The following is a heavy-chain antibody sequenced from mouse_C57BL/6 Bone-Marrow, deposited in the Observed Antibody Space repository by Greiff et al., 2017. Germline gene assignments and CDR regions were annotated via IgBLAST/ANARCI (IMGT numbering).Heavy chain of an antibody. D-gene: IGHD2-1*01. Sequence: EVQLQQSGPGLVKPSQSLSLTCSVTGYSFTSGYYWNWIRQFPGNKLEWMGYISYDGSNNYNPSLKNRISVTRDTSKNQYFLKLNSVTTEDTATYYCAIEEHLLWSSRDYWGQGTSVTVSS. V-gene: IGHV3-6*01. J-gene: IGHJ4*01. CDR1: GYSFTSGYY. CDR2: ISYDGSN. CDR3: AIEEHLLWSSRDY.